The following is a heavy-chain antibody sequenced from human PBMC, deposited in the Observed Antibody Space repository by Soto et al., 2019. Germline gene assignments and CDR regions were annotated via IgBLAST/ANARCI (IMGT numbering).Heavy chain of an antibody. CDR1: GYTFTSYD. D-gene: IGHD2-21*02. CDR2: MNPNSGNT. Sequence: QVQLVQSGAEVKKPGASVKVSCKASGYTFTSYDINWVRQATGQGLVWMGWMNPNSGNTGYAQKFQGRGTMTRNTSISTAYMALSRLRSEETAVYYCARKRTVTANAYWGQGTLFTVSS. J-gene: IGHJ4*02. CDR3: ARKRTVTANAY. V-gene: IGHV1-8*01.